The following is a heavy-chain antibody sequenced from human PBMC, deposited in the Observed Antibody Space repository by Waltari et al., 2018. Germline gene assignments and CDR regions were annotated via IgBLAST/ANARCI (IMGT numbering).Heavy chain of an antibody. D-gene: IGHD1-26*01. CDR2: IYYSGSGTT. V-gene: IGHV4-39*07. J-gene: IGHJ4*02. CDR3: ASAPGGSYGDH. CDR1: GGSSSSSSYF. Sequence: QLQLQESGPGLVKPSATLSLTCIVSGGSSSSSSYFWGWIRQPPGKGLEWIGSIYYSGSGTTCYNDKPSLKSRVTISVDTSKNQFSLKLSSVTAADTAVYYCASAPGGSYGDHWGQGTLVTVSS.